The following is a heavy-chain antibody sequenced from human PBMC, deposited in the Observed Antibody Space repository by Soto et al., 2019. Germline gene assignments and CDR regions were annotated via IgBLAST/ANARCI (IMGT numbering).Heavy chain of an antibody. CDR3: AKDIVVRGRSSPFDN. J-gene: IGHJ4*02. D-gene: IGHD3-16*02. Sequence: QVQLVESGGGVVQAGKSLRLSCAASGFTFSSYGMHWVRQTPDKGLEWVAAISYDGSNQNYEDSVKGRFTISRDNSMNTVHLLMSSLRAEDTAVYYCAKDIVVRGRSSPFDNWSQGTLVTVSS. V-gene: IGHV3-30*18. CDR1: GFTFSSYG. CDR2: ISYDGSNQ.